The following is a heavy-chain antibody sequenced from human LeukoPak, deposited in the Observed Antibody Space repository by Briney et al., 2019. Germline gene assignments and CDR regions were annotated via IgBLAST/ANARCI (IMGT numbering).Heavy chain of an antibody. J-gene: IGHJ5*02. Sequence: GRSLRLSCAASGFTFSDYSMHWVRQAPGKGLEWVTIISYDRYKKYYADSVKGRFTISRDNSKNMLYLQMNSLRPEDTAVYYWARELEAEEEGLSTWGQGTLVTVSS. CDR2: ISYDRYKK. D-gene: IGHD6-19*01. CDR3: ARELEAEEEGLST. V-gene: IGHV3-30-3*01. CDR1: GFTFSDYS.